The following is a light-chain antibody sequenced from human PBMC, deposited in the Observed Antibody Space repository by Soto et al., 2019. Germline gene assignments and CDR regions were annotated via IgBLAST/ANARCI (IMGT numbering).Light chain of an antibody. CDR3: QKYNSALT. J-gene: IGKJ4*01. Sequence: DIQMTQSPSSLSASVGDRVTMTCRASQCISNYLAWYQQRPGKVPKLLIYAASTLQSGVPSRFSGSGSGTDFTLTISGLQPEDVATYYCQKYNSALTFRGATKVEIK. V-gene: IGKV1-27*01. CDR1: QCISNY. CDR2: AAS.